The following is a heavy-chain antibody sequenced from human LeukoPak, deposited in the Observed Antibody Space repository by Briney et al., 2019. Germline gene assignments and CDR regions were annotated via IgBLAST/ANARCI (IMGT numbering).Heavy chain of an antibody. CDR3: ARDYGDTAGFDY. CDR2: IYYSGST. V-gene: IGHV4-30-4*08. D-gene: IGHD4-17*01. Sequence: SQTLSLTCTVSGGSISSGDYYWSWIRQPPGKGLEWIGYIYYSGSTYYNPSLKSRVTISVDTSKNQFSLKLSSVTAADTAAYYCARDYGDTAGFDYWGQGTLVTVSS. CDR1: GGSISSGDYY. J-gene: IGHJ4*02.